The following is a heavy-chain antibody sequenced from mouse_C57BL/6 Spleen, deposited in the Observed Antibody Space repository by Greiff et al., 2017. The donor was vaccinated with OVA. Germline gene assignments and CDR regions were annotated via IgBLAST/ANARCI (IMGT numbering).Heavy chain of an antibody. Sequence: QVQLQQPGAELVRPGSSVKLSCKASGYTFTSYWMHWVKQRPIQGLEWIGNIDPSDSETHYNQKFKDKATLTVDKSSSTAYMQLSSLTSEDSAVYYGARGGYDYAMDYWGQGTSVTVSS. CDR1: GYTFTSYW. J-gene: IGHJ4*01. CDR2: IDPSDSET. V-gene: IGHV1-52*01. CDR3: ARGGYDYAMDY. D-gene: IGHD3-1*01.